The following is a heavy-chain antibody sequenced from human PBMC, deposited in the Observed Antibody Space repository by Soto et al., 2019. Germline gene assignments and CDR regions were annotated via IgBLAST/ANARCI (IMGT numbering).Heavy chain of an antibody. V-gene: IGHV4-59*01. CDR2: IYYSGST. Sequence: PSETLSLTCTVSGGSISSYYWSWIRQPPGKGLEWIGYIYYSGSTNYNPSLKSRVTISVDTSKNQFSLKLSSVTAADTAVYYCAGDPELRIYDYYYGMDVWGQGTTVTVSS. CDR1: GGSISSYY. J-gene: IGHJ6*02. D-gene: IGHD1-7*01. CDR3: AGDPELRIYDYYYGMDV.